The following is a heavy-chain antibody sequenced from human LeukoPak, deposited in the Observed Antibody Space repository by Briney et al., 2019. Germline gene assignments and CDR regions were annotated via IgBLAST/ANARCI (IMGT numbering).Heavy chain of an antibody. CDR3: ARSSPEKSEYIVVVPAAIWRYYFDY. Sequence: ASVNVSCKASGYTFTSYGISWVRQAPGQGLEWMGWISAYNGNTNYAQMLQGRVTVTTDTSTSTAYMELRSLRSDDTAVYYCARSSPEKSEYIVVVPAAIWRYYFDYWGQGTLVTVSS. D-gene: IGHD2-2*02. J-gene: IGHJ4*02. CDR2: ISAYNGNT. CDR1: GYTFTSYG. V-gene: IGHV1-18*01.